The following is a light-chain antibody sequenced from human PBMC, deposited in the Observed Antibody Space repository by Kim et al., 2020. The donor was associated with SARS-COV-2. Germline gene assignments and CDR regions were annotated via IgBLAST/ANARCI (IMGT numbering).Light chain of an antibody. J-gene: IGLJ2*01. CDR3: AAWDDSLNGVV. Sequence: GPRVTISRSGSSSNIGSTPVNWYQQLPGTAPKLLIFTNSQRPSGVPDRFSGSTSGTSASLAISGLRSEDEAEYYCAAWDDSLNGVVFGGGTQLTVL. CDR2: TNS. V-gene: IGLV1-44*01. CDR1: SSNIGSTP.